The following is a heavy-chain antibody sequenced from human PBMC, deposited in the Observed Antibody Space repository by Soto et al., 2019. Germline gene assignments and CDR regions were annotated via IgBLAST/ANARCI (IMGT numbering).Heavy chain of an antibody. J-gene: IGHJ4*02. CDR2: IYYSGST. CDR1: GGSISSGGYY. D-gene: IGHD4-17*01. CDR3: ASLPRRGGQTTVTTLDY. V-gene: IGHV4-31*03. Sequence: SETLSLTCTVSGGSISSGGYYWSWIRQHPGKGLEWIGYIYYSGSTYYNPSLKSRVTISVDTSKNQFSLKLSSVTAADTAVYYCASLPRRGGQTTVTTLDYWGQGTLVTVSS.